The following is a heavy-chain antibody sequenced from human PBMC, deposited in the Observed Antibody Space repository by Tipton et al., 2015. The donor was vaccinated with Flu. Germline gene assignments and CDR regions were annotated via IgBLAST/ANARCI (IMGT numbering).Heavy chain of an antibody. V-gene: IGHV3-30*03. D-gene: IGHD2-15*01. CDR1: GFTFRSYG. J-gene: IGHJ4*02. CDR2: ASDDGINT. Sequence: QLVQSGGGVVQSGTSLRLSCAASGFTFRSYGMHWVRQAPGKGLEWIAVASDDGINTFYADSVEGRFTISRDNSKDTLYLQMNSLRAEDTAIYYCARARGGSCSGGSCYSNYFDYWGQGTLVTVSS. CDR3: ARARGGSCSGGSCYSNYFDY.